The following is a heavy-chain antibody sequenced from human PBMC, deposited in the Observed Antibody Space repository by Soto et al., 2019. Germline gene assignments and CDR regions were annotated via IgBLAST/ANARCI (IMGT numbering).Heavy chain of an antibody. CDR2: IYFSGVT. CDR3: ARDPWRTPPEAAFDV. CDR1: GGSISSAGYY. Sequence: QVQLQESGPGLVEPSQTLSLTCTVSGGSISSAGYYWSWIRKRQGKGLEWIGYIYFSGVTYYNPSLESRVTISVDTSKNQFSLRLSSVTAADTAVYYCARDPWRTPPEAAFDVWGQGTKVTVSS. V-gene: IGHV4-31*03. J-gene: IGHJ3*01. D-gene: IGHD1-1*01.